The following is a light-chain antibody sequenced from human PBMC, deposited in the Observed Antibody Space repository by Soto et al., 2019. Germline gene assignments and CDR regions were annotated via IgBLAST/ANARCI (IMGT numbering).Light chain of an antibody. V-gene: IGLV2-23*01. CDR3: CSYAGSSTWV. Sequence: QSALTQPASVSGSPGQSITISCTGTSSDVGSYNLVSWYQQHPGKDPKLMIYEGSKRPSGVSNRFSVSKSGNTASLTISGLQAEDEADYYCCSYAGSSTWVFGGGTKVTVL. CDR2: EGS. CDR1: SSDVGSYNL. J-gene: IGLJ3*02.